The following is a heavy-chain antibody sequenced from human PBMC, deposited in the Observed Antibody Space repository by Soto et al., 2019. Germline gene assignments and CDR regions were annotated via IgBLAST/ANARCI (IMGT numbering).Heavy chain of an antibody. CDR1: GGTFSSYT. V-gene: IGHV1-8*02. CDR3: AREGRIVVVPAVEDAFDI. J-gene: IGHJ3*02. CDR2: MNPNSGNT. Sequence: ASVKVSCKASGGTFSSYTISWVRQAPGQGLEWMGRMNPNSGNTGYAQKFQGRVTMTRNTSISTAYMELSSLRSEDTAVYYCAREGRIVVVPAVEDAFDIWGQGTMVTVSS. D-gene: IGHD2-2*01.